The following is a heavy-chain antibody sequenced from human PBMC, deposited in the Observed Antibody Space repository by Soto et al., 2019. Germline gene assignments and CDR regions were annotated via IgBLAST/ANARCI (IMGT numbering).Heavy chain of an antibody. CDR2: INPKSGGT. CDR1: GYSFTDYH. D-gene: IGHD2-8*01. V-gene: IGHV1-2*04. CDR3: ARGDSTDCSNGVCSFFYNHDMDV. Sequence: ASVKVSCKASGYSFTDYHIHWVRQALGQGLEWLGRINPKSGGTSTAQKFQGWVTMTTDTSISTASMELTRLTSDDTAIYYCARGDSTDCSNGVCSFFYNHDMDVWGQGTTVTVSS. J-gene: IGHJ6*02.